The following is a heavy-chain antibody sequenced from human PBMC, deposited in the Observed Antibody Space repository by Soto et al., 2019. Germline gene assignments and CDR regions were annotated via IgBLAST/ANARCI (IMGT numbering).Heavy chain of an antibody. J-gene: IGHJ5*02. Sequence: PSETLSLTCAVYGGSFSGYYWSWIRQPPGKGLEWIGEINHSGSTNYNPSLKSRVTISVDASKNQFSLKLSSVTAADTDVYYCARASTFTIFRVVKWFDPWGQVTLVTVSS. CDR1: GGSFSGYY. CDR3: ARASTFTIFRVVKWFDP. CDR2: INHSGST. D-gene: IGHD3-3*01. V-gene: IGHV4-34*01.